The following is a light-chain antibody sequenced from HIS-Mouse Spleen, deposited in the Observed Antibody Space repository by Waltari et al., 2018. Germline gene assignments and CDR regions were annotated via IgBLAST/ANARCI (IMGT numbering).Light chain of an antibody. CDR2: WAS. CDR1: QSVLYSSNNKNY. Sequence: DIVMTQSPDSLAVSLGERATINCKSSQSVLYSSNNKNYLAWYQQKPGQPPKLLIYWASTREYGVPDRVSGSGSGTDFTLTISSLQAEDVAVYYCQQYYSTPYTFGQGTKLEIK. J-gene: IGKJ2*01. V-gene: IGKV4-1*01. CDR3: QQYYSTPYT.